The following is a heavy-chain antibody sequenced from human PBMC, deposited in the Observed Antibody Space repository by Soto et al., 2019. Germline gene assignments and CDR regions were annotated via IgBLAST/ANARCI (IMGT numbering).Heavy chain of an antibody. Sequence: PGGSLRLSCAASGFTFSSYAMHWVRQAPGKGLEWVAVISYDGSNKYYADSVKGRFTISRDNSKNTLYLQMNSLRAEDTAVYYCAKDYGYCSGGSCYSSGWFDYWGQGTLVTVSS. CDR2: ISYDGSNK. CDR1: GFTFSSYA. J-gene: IGHJ5*01. V-gene: IGHV3-30-3*01. D-gene: IGHD2-15*01. CDR3: AKDYGYCSGGSCYSSGWFDY.